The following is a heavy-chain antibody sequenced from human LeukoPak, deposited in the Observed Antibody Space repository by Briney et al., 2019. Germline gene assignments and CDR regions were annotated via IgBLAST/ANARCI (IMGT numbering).Heavy chain of an antibody. J-gene: IGHJ5*02. V-gene: IGHV1-8*03. D-gene: IGHD4-11*01. Sequence: ASVKVSCKASGYTFTSYDINWVRQATGQGLEWMGWMNPNSGNTGYAQKFQGRVTITRNTSISTAYMELSSLRSEDTAVYYCARESYSNYVNWFDPWGQGTLVTVSS. CDR1: GYTFTSYD. CDR2: MNPNSGNT. CDR3: ARESYSNYVNWFDP.